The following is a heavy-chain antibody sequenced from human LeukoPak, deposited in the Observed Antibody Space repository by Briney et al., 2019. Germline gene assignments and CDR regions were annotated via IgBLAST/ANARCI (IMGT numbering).Heavy chain of an antibody. D-gene: IGHD1-26*01. J-gene: IGHJ5*02. Sequence: PGGSLRLSCAASGFTFSDYYMSWIRQAPGKGLEWVSYISSSGSTIYYADSVKGRFTISRDNAKNSLYLQMNSLRAEDTAVYYCAKDLAGATPGDWFDPWGQGTLVTVSS. CDR3: AKDLAGATPGDWFDP. CDR1: GFTFSDYY. V-gene: IGHV3-11*01. CDR2: ISSSGSTI.